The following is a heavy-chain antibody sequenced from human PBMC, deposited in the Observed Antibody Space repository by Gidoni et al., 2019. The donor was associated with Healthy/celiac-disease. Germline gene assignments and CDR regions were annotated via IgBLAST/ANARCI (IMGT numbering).Heavy chain of an antibody. V-gene: IGHV4-34*01. Sequence: QVQLQQWGAGLLTPSETLSLTCAVYGGSFSGYYWSWIRQPPGKGLEWIGEINHSGSTNYNPSLKSRVTISVDTSKNQFSLKLSSVTAADTAVYYCARGTIFGVVANYYYYMDVWGKGTTVTVSS. CDR3: ARGTIFGVVANYYYYMDV. J-gene: IGHJ6*03. CDR2: INHSGST. D-gene: IGHD3-3*01. CDR1: GGSFSGYY.